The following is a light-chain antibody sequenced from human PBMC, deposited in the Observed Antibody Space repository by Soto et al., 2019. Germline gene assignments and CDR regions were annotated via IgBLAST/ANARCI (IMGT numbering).Light chain of an antibody. Sequence: DIQLTQSPSFLAASVGDRVTITCRASQDINTYLAWDQQNPGKAPKLLIFAASTLQNGVPSRFSGSGSGTEFTVTITSLQPEDFATYYCQQRKSYPITFGQGTRLEIK. V-gene: IGKV1-9*01. CDR1: QDINTY. J-gene: IGKJ5*01. CDR2: AAS. CDR3: QQRKSYPIT.